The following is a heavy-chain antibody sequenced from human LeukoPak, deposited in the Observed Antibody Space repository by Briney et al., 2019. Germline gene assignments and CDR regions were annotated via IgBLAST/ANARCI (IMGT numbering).Heavy chain of an antibody. CDR2: IRSDGSNK. CDR1: GFIFNSYG. D-gene: IGHD1-7*01. V-gene: IGHV3-30*02. CDR3: AKDSRPWTGTTSSDY. J-gene: IGHJ4*02. Sequence: SGGSLRLSCAASGFIFNSYGMHWVRQAPGKGLEWVAFIRSDGSNKFYADSVKGRFTISRDNSRNTVYLQMDSLRPEDTAVYYCAKDSRPWTGTTSSDYRGQGTLVTVSS.